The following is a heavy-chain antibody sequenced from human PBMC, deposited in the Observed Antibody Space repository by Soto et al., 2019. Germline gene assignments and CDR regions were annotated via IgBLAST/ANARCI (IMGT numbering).Heavy chain of an antibody. CDR3: ARLWSSGSYFFAYDVDY. D-gene: IGHD3-10*01. CDR2: IYHSGST. J-gene: IGHJ4*02. CDR1: GGSISSSNR. V-gene: IGHV4-4*02. Sequence: QVQLQESGPGLVKPSGTLSLTCAVSGGSISSSNRWSWVRQPPGKGLEWIGEIYHSGSTNYNPSLKSRVAISVDKSKNQFSLKLSSVTAADTAVYYCARLWSSGSYFFAYDVDYWGQGTLVTVSS.